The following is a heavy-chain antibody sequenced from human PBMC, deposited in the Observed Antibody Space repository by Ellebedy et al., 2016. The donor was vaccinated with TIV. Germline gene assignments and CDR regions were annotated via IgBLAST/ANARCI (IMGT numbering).Heavy chain of an antibody. CDR3: ARDADGIAAAGSFDY. Sequence: ASVKVSXXASGYTFTGYYMHWVRQAPGQGLEWMGIINPSGGSTSYAQKFQGRVTMTRDTSTSTVYMELSSLRSEDTAVYYCARDADGIAAAGSFDYWGQGTLVTVSS. V-gene: IGHV1-46*01. D-gene: IGHD6-13*01. J-gene: IGHJ4*02. CDR2: INPSGGST. CDR1: GYTFTGYY.